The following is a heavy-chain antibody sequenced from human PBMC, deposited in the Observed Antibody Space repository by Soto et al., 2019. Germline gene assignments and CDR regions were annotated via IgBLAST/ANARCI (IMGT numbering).Heavy chain of an antibody. CDR1: GFTFSSYA. V-gene: IGHV3-30-3*01. D-gene: IGHD2-2*01. Sequence: GGSLRLSCAASGFTFSSYAMHWVRQAPGKGLEWVAVISYDGSNKYYADSVKGRFTISRDNSKNTLYLQMNSLRAEDTAVYYCARSRAWPVPATAGVIDYWGEGTLVT. CDR2: ISYDGSNK. J-gene: IGHJ4*02. CDR3: ARSRAWPVPATAGVIDY.